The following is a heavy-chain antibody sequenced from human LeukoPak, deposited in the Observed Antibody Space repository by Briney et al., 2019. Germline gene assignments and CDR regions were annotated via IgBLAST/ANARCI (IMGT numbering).Heavy chain of an antibody. V-gene: IGHV4-39*07. Sequence: PSETLSLTCSVSGVSISSGSNYWGWIRQPPGKTLEWIGSIYSRGNTHYNPSLKSRVIILIDTAKNHFSLNLSSVTAADTAVYYCARSDGYGLVGIWGQGTMVTVSS. CDR3: ARSDGYGLVGI. J-gene: IGHJ3*02. CDR1: GVSISSGSNY. D-gene: IGHD3-10*01. CDR2: IYSRGNT.